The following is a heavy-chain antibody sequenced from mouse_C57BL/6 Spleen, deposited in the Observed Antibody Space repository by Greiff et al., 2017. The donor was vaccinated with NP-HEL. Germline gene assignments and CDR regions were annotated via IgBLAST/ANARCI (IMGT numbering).Heavy chain of an antibody. CDR2: INPNNGGT. CDR1: GYTFTDYN. D-gene: IGHD2-5*01. CDR3: ARRGAYYSNYVDAMDY. V-gene: IGHV1-18*01. J-gene: IGHJ4*01. Sequence: EVQLQQSGPELVKPGASVKIPCKASGYTFTDYNMDWVKQSHGKSLEWIGDINPNNGGTIYNQKFKGKATLTVDKSSSTAYMELRSLTSEDTAVYYCARRGAYYSNYVDAMDYWGQGTSVTVPS.